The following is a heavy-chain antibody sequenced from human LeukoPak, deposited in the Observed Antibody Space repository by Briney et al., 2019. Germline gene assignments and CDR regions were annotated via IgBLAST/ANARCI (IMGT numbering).Heavy chain of an antibody. CDR1: GFTFSHYA. D-gene: IGHD6-19*01. Sequence: GGSLRLSCAVSGFTFSHYAMSWVRQAPGKGLEWVGLTRNKANGYTTEYAASVKVRFTISRDDSKNSLYLQMSSLKTEDTAVYYCTRRGGWYSDYWGQGTLVTVSS. J-gene: IGHJ4*02. CDR2: TRNKANGYTT. CDR3: TRRGGWYSDY. V-gene: IGHV3-72*01.